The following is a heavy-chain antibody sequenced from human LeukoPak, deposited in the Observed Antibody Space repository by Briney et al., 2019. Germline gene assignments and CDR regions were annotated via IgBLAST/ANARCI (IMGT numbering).Heavy chain of an antibody. CDR2: IRYDGSNK. Sequence: GGSLRLSCAASGFTFSSYGMHWVRQAPGKGLEWVAFIRYDGSNKYYADSVKGRFTISRDNSKNTLYLQTNSLRAEDTAVYYCAKGKQPISAFDYWGQGTLVTVSS. V-gene: IGHV3-30*02. CDR3: AKGKQPISAFDY. J-gene: IGHJ4*02. CDR1: GFTFSSYG. D-gene: IGHD3-3*01.